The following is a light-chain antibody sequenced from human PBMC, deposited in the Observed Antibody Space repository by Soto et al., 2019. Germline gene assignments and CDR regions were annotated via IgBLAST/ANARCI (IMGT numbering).Light chain of an antibody. CDR3: QQFDYYPFT. CDR1: QGISSA. Sequence: AIQLTQSPSSLSASVGDSVTITCRASQGISSALAWYQQTPGRAPKLLIYDASTLASGVPSRFSGSRSGTDFTLTVSSLQPADFATYYCQQFDYYPFTFGHGTKVD. CDR2: DAS. J-gene: IGKJ3*01. V-gene: IGKV1D-13*01.